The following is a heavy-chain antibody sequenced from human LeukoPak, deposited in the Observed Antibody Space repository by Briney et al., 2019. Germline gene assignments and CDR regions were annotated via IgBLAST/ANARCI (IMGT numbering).Heavy chain of an antibody. J-gene: IGHJ4*02. CDR1: GYTFTSYD. CDR2: ISAYNGNT. Sequence: GASVKVSCKASGYTFTSYDINWVRQATGQGLEWMGWISAYNGNTNYAQKLQGRVTMTTDTSTSTAYMELRSLRSDDTAVYYCARESLGGVIVMLDYWGQGTLVTVSS. V-gene: IGHV1-18*01. D-gene: IGHD3-16*02. CDR3: ARESLGGVIVMLDY.